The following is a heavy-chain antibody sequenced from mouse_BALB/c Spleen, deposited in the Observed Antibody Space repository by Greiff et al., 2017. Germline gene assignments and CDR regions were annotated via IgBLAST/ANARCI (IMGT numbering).Heavy chain of an antibody. Sequence: QVQLKESGPGLVAPSQSLSITCTVSGFSLTGYGVNWVRQPPGKGLEWLGMIWGDGSTDYNSALKSRLSISKDNSKSQVFLKMNSLQTDDTARYYCARARGGHYYAMDDWGQGTSVTVSS. D-gene: IGHD1-1*02. J-gene: IGHJ4*01. CDR1: GFSLTGYG. CDR2: IWGDGST. CDR3: ARARGGHYYAMDD. V-gene: IGHV2-6-7*01.